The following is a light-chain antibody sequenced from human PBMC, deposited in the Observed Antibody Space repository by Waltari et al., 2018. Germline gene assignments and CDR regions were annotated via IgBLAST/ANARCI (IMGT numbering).Light chain of an antibody. CDR2: QDS. Sequence: SYELTQPPSVSVSPGQTASITCSGAKLGDKYACWYQQKPGPSPVLVIYQDSKRPSGIPERFSGSNSGNTATLTISGTQAMDEADYYCQAWDNSTVVFGGGTKLTVL. CDR3: QAWDNSTVV. CDR1: KLGDKY. V-gene: IGLV3-1*01. J-gene: IGLJ2*01.